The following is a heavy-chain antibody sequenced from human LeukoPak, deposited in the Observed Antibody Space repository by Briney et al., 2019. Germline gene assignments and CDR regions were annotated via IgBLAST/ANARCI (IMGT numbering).Heavy chain of an antibody. Sequence: GGSLRLSCAASGFTFRNYWMTWVRQAPGKGLEWVANIHQEGNDKYYVDSVKGRFTISRDNTKNSLFLQMNSLRAEDTAVYYCVVTRTRGDHWGQGTLVTVSS. V-gene: IGHV3-7*03. CDR3: VVTRTRGDH. J-gene: IGHJ4*02. CDR1: GFTFRNYW. CDR2: IHQEGNDK. D-gene: IGHD4-23*01.